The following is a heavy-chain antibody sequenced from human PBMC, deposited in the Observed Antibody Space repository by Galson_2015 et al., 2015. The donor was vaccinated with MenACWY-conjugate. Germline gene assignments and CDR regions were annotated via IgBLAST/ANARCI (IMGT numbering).Heavy chain of an antibody. D-gene: IGHD4-17*01. V-gene: IGHV3-48*03. Sequence: SLRLSCAASGFTFSSYEMNWVRQAPGKGLEWISYISSSGSTIYYADPVKGRFTISRDNAKNSLYLQMNSLRAEDTAVYYCARDSWVTTSTDVFDIWGQGTMVTVSS. CDR2: ISSSGSTI. J-gene: IGHJ3*02. CDR1: GFTFSSYE. CDR3: ARDSWVTTSTDVFDI.